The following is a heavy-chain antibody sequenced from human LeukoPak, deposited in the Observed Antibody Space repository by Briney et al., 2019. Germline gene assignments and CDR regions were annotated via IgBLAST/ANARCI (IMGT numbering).Heavy chain of an antibody. CDR2: ISGSGDST. Sequence: GGSLRLSCAASEFTFNNYAMTWVRRAPGKGLEWVSGISGSGDSTYYADFVKGRFTISRDNSKNTAYLQMNSLRAEDTAVYYCAKGGVGASTPRAYFDYWGQGTLVIVSS. V-gene: IGHV3-23*01. J-gene: IGHJ4*02. CDR3: AKGGVGASTPRAYFDY. CDR1: EFTFNNYA. D-gene: IGHD1-26*01.